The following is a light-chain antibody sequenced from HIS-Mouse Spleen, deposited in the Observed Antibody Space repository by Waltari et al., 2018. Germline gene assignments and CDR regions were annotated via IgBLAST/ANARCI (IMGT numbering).Light chain of an antibody. Sequence: QSALTQPASVSGSPGQSIPISCTGTRSDVGGYHYVSWYQQHPGKTPKLMIYDVSNRPSGVSNRFSGSKSGNTASLTISGLQAEDEADYYCSSYTSSSTWVFGGGTKLTVL. CDR3: SSYTSSSTWV. CDR2: DVS. J-gene: IGLJ3*02. V-gene: IGLV2-14*03. CDR1: RSDVGGYHY.